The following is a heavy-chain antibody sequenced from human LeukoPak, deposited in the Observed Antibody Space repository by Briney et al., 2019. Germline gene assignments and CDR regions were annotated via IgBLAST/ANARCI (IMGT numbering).Heavy chain of an antibody. CDR2: IYTDGST. J-gene: IGHJ4*02. CDR1: GDSINNYH. CDR3: ARRDISSGWSFDY. D-gene: IGHD6-19*01. V-gene: IGHV4-4*07. Sequence: SETLSLTCTVSGDSINNYHWSWIRQPAGKGLEWIGQIYTDGSTNYNPPLKSRVTMSIDTTEDRVSLTIRSVTAADTAFYYCARRDISSGWSFDYWGQGTLVTVSS.